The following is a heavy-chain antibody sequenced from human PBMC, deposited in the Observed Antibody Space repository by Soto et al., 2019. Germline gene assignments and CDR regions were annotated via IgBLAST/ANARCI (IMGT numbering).Heavy chain of an antibody. CDR1: GGSISPYY. J-gene: IGHJ4*02. V-gene: IGHV4-59*08. Sequence: PSETLSLTCTVSGGSISPYYWSWIRQPPGKGLEWIGYIYFGGTTKYNPSLKSRVSMSVDTSKNQFSLKLTSVTAADTAVYYCARVNVTLDLWGLGTLVTVSS. CDR3: ARVNVTLDL. D-gene: IGHD2-21*02. CDR2: IYFGGTT.